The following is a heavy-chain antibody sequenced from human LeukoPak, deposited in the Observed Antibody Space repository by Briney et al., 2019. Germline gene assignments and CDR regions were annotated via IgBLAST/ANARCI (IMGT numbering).Heavy chain of an antibody. D-gene: IGHD2-2*01. J-gene: IGHJ6*02. CDR3: AREPFTSYRTYGMDV. Sequence: QPGRSLRLSCAASGFTFSSYGMHWVRQAPGKGLEWVAVIWYDGSNKYYADSVKGRFTISRDNAKNSLYLQMNSLRAEDTAVYYCAREPFTSYRTYGMDVWGQGTTVTVSS. CDR1: GFTFSSYG. CDR2: IWYDGSNK. V-gene: IGHV3-33*01.